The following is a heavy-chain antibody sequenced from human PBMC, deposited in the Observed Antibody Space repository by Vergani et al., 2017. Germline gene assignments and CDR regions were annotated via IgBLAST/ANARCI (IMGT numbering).Heavy chain of an antibody. CDR1: GFTFSNYW. J-gene: IGHJ6*03. CDR3: ARDGWELLDYFYYMDV. D-gene: IGHD1-26*01. Sequence: VQLVDSGGGLVQPGGSLRLSCTASGFTFSNYWMQWVRQAPGKGLMWVSRINSDGDSTSYADSVKGRFTISRDNAKNTLYLQMDSLRAEDTAVYYCARDGWELLDYFYYMDVWGKGITVTVSS. CDR2: INSDGDST. V-gene: IGHV3-74*01.